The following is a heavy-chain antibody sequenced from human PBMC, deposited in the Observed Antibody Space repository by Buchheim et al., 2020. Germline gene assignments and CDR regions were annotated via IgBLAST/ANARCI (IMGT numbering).Heavy chain of an antibody. CDR2: ISYDGSNK. J-gene: IGHJ4*02. CDR3: ARDLHPPDYYDSSGLRGGLDY. Sequence: QVQLVESGGGVIQPGRSLRLSCAASGFTFSSYAMHWVRQAPGKGLEWVAVISYDGSNKYYADSVKGRFTISSDNSKNTLYLQMNSLRAEDTAVYYCARDLHPPDYYDSSGLRGGLDYWGQGTL. CDR1: GFTFSSYA. D-gene: IGHD3-22*01. V-gene: IGHV3-30*04.